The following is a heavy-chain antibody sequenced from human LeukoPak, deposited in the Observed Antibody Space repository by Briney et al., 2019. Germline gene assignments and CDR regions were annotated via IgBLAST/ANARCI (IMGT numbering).Heavy chain of an antibody. D-gene: IGHD3-10*01. CDR3: ARCGLEPGGLLWFGDHYYYMDV. CDR1: GGSISSGSYY. V-gene: IGHV4-61*02. J-gene: IGHJ6*03. Sequence: PSETLSLTCTVSGGSISSGSYYWSWIRQPAGKGLEWIGRIYTSGSTNYNPSLKSRVTISVDTSKNQFSLKLSSVTAADTAVYYCARCGLEPGGLLWFGDHYYYMDVWGKGTTVTISS. CDR2: IYTSGST.